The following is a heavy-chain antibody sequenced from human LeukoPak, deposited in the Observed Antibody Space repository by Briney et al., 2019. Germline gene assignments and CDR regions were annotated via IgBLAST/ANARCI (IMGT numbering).Heavy chain of an antibody. Sequence: ASVKVSCKASGDSFTTDDINWVRQAPGQGLGWMGWMRPKKSDTGYARKFQDRVTLTWKISTATAYMELNSLTSEDTAVYFCAGGPPEDTSSGYWGQGTLVTVSS. CDR1: GDSFTTDD. V-gene: IGHV1-8*01. CDR3: AGGPPEDTSSGY. D-gene: IGHD3-22*01. J-gene: IGHJ4*02. CDR2: MRPKKSDT.